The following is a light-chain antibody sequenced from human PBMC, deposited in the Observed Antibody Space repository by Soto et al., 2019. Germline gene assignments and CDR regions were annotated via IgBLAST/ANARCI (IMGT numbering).Light chain of an antibody. CDR2: GAS. CDR1: QSVSSN. V-gene: IGKV3-15*01. J-gene: IGKJ4*01. Sequence: EIVMTQSPLTLPVTPGEPASISCRSSQSVSSNLAWYQQKPGQGPRLLIYGASTRATGIPARFSGSGSGTEFTLTISSLQSEDFAVYSCQQYNNWPLTFGGGTKVDIK. CDR3: QQYNNWPLT.